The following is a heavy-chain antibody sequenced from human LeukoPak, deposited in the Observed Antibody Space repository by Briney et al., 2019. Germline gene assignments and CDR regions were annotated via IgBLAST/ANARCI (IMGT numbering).Heavy chain of an antibody. J-gene: IGHJ4*02. CDR2: INPNSGGT. CDR1: GYTFTGYY. CDR3: ARETTKQSGSYRTRGQPPFGY. D-gene: IGHD1-26*01. V-gene: IGHV1-2*02. Sequence: GASVKVSCKASGYTFTGYYMHWVRQAPGQGLEWMGWINPNSGGTNYAQKFQGRVTMTRDTSISTAYMELSRLRSDDTAVYYCARETTKQSGSYRTRGQPPFGYWGQGTLVTVSS.